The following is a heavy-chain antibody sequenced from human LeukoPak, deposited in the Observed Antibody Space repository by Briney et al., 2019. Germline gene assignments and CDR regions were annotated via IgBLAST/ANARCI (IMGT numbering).Heavy chain of an antibody. CDR2: IYPGDSDT. J-gene: IGHJ6*03. Sequence: KYGEALQISGKGSGSNFTSYWIGWVRQMPGKGLEWMGIIYPGDSDTRYSPSFQGHVTISADKSISTAYLQWSSLKASDTAMYYCARESMVATSHLRYYYYMDVWGKGTTVTVSS. CDR3: ARESMVATSHLRYYYYMDV. V-gene: IGHV5-51*01. CDR1: GSNFTSYW. D-gene: IGHD5-12*01.